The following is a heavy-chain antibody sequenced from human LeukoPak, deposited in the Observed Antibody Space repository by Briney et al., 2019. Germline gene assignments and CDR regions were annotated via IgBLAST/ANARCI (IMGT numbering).Heavy chain of an antibody. V-gene: IGHV5-51*01. J-gene: IGHJ6*02. CDR2: IYPGDSDT. CDR1: GYSFTSYW. CDR3: ARLYCSGTISQYYYYGMDV. D-gene: IGHD3-10*01. Sequence: GESLKISCKGSGYSFTSYWIGWVRQMPGKGLEWMGIIYPGDSDTRYSPSFQGQVTISADKSISTAYLQWSSLKASDTVMYYCARLYCSGTISQYYYYGMDVWGQGTTVTVSS.